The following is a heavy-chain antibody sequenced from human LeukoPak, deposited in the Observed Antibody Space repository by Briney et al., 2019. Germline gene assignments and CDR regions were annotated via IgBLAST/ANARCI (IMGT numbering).Heavy chain of an antibody. D-gene: IGHD3-22*01. J-gene: IGHJ4*02. CDR1: DGSISSYY. CDR2: IHYSGST. Sequence: SETLSLTCTVSDGSISSYYWNWIRQSPGKGLEWIGHIHYSGSTHYNPSLQSRVSISIDTSKNHFSLKLRSVTAVDTAVYYCARWGHFDTSGYFVVDYWGQGTLVTVSS. CDR3: ARWGHFDTSGYFVVDY. V-gene: IGHV4-59*01.